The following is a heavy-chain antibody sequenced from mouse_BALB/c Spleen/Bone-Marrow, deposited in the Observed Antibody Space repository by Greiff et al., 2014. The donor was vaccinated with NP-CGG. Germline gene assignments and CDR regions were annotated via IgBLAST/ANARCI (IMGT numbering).Heavy chain of an antibody. CDR3: ANYYGSSSY. D-gene: IGHD1-1*01. V-gene: IGHV1S130*01. CDR2: IHPNSGNT. Sequence: VQLQQSGSVLVRPGASVKLSCKASGYTFTSSWMHWAKQRPGHGLEWIGEIHPNSGNTNYNEKFKGKATLTVDTSSSTAYVDLSSLTSEDSAVYYCANYYGSSSYWGQGTTLTVSS. J-gene: IGHJ2*01. CDR1: GYTFTSSW.